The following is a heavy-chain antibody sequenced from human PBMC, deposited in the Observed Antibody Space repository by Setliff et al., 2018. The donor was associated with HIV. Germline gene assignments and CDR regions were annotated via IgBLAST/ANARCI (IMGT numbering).Heavy chain of an antibody. CDR2: INIRNGNT. Sequence: APVKVSCKTSGSTFTRYAISWVRQAPGQGLEWMGWINIRNGNTYYAQRFKDRVAMTSHTSTSTVYMDLRSLKFDDTTVYYCWSVSGWIYPIVNYYGLDVWGQGTTVTVSS. V-gene: IGHV1-18*04. D-gene: IGHD6-19*01. J-gene: IGHJ6*02. CDR1: GSTFTRYA. CDR3: WSVSGWIYPIVNYYGLDV.